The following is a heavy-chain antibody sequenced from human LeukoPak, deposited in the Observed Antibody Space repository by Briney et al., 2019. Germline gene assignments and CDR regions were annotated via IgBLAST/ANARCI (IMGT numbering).Heavy chain of an antibody. CDR2: ISGAGGAT. D-gene: IGHD3-22*01. CDR3: AKSQEDDSSGYYYSNFDS. V-gene: IGHV3-23*01. J-gene: IGHJ4*02. CDR1: GFTFSSYA. Sequence: GGSLRLSCAASGFTFSSYAMAWVRQAPGKGLEWVSAISGAGGATYYADSVKGRFTFSRDNSKNTLYLQMNSLRVEDTAVYYCAKSQEDDSSGYYYSNFDSWGQGTLVTVSS.